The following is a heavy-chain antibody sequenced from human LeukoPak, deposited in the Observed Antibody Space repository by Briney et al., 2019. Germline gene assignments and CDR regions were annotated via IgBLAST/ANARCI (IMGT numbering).Heavy chain of an antibody. CDR2: IYYSGST. CDR3: ARHSYLEPGWYFDL. CDR1: GGSISSYY. Sequence: PSETLSLTCTVSGGSISSYYWSWIRQPPGKGPEWIGYIYYSGSTNYNPSLKSRVTISVDTSKNQFSLKLSSVTAADTAVYYCARHSYLEPGWYFDLWGRGTLVTVSS. V-gene: IGHV4-59*08. D-gene: IGHD2-2*01. J-gene: IGHJ2*01.